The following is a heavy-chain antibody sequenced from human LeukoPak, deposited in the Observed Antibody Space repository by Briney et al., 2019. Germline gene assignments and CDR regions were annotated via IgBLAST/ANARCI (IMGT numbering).Heavy chain of an antibody. D-gene: IGHD3-22*01. J-gene: IGHJ3*02. V-gene: IGHV3-74*01. Sequence: GGSLRLSCAASGFTFSSYWMHWVRQAPGKGLVWVSHINSNGSSTSYADSVKGRFTITRDNAKNTQYLQMNSLRAEDTAVYYCARDSQFSNYESMEALDIWGQGRMVTVSS. CDR2: INSNGSST. CDR1: GFTFSSYW. CDR3: ARDSQFSNYESMEALDI.